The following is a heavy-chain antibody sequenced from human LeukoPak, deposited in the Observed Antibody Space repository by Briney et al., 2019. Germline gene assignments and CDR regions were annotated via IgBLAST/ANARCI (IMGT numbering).Heavy chain of an antibody. CDR3: ARRRFVRGPDVVNPFDY. J-gene: IGHJ4*02. V-gene: IGHV4-59*08. D-gene: IGHD2-8*01. CDR1: GGSISNKY. CDR2: IYYSGST. Sequence: PSETLSLTCTVSGGSISNKYWSWIRQPPGKGLEWIGYIYYSGSTYYNPSLKSRVTISVDASKNQFSLKLSSVTAADTAVYYCARRRFVRGPDVVNPFDYWGQGTLVTVSS.